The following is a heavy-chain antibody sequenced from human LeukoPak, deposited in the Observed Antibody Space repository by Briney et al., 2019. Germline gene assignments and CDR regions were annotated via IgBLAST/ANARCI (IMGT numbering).Heavy chain of an antibody. J-gene: IGHJ4*02. CDR1: GFTFSSYE. Sequence: GGSLRLSCAASGFTFSSYEMNWVRQAPGKGLEWVAVISYDGSNKYYADSVKGRFTISRDNSKNTLYLQMNSLRAEDTAVYYCAKGYSSSWYGYYDYWGQGTLVTVSS. CDR2: ISYDGSNK. D-gene: IGHD6-13*01. V-gene: IGHV3-30*18. CDR3: AKGYSSSWYGYYDY.